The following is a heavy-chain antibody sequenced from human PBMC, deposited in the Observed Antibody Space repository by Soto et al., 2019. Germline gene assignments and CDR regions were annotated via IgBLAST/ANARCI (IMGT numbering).Heavy chain of an antibody. CDR2: IWSDGSNE. Sequence: QVQLVESGGGVVQPGRSLRLSCEASGFTFSRDGMHWVRQAPGKGLEWVAVIWSDGSNENYADSVKGRFTISRDNSKNTLYLQMNSLRVEDTALYSCARDQGGSPFDIWGQGTMVTVSS. J-gene: IGHJ3*02. CDR3: ARDQGGSPFDI. CDR1: GFTFSRDG. V-gene: IGHV3-33*01. D-gene: IGHD2-15*01.